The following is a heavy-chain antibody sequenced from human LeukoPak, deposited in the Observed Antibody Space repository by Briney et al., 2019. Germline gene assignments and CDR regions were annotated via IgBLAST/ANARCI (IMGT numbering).Heavy chain of an antibody. V-gene: IGHV1-18*01. Sequence: ASVKVSCKASGYTFTSYGTSWVRQAPGQGLEWMGRISAYNGNTNYAHKFQGRVTMTTDTSTSTAYMELRSLRSDDTAVYYCARSTVTTFGVDWFDPWGQGTLVTVSS. J-gene: IGHJ5*02. CDR1: GYTFTSYG. D-gene: IGHD4-17*01. CDR2: ISAYNGNT. CDR3: ARSTVTTFGVDWFDP.